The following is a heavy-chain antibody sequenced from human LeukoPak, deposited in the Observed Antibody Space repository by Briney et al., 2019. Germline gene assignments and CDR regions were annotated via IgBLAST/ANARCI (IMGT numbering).Heavy chain of an antibody. CDR1: GGTFSSYA. V-gene: IGHV1-69*13. D-gene: IGHD2-2*01. CDR3: ASTAYCSSTSCYQPHDYYYYYMDV. CDR2: IIPIFGTA. J-gene: IGHJ6*03. Sequence: RASVKVSCKASGGTFSSYAISWVRQAPGQGLEWMGGIIPIFGTANYAQKFQGRVTITADESTSTAYMELSSLRSEDTAVYYCASTAYCSSTSCYQPHDYYYYYMDVWGKGTTVTVSS.